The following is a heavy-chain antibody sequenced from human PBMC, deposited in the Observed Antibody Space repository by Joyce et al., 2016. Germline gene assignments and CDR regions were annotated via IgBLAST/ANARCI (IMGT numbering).Heavy chain of an antibody. V-gene: IGHV4-34*02. D-gene: IGHD4-17*01. CDR2: INHIGST. J-gene: IGHJ4*02. Sequence: QVQLQQWGPGLLKPSETLSLTCTIFGGSLRGYYWTWIRQSPGQGLEWIGDINHIGSTNYNPSLESRVTISLHTSENQFSLQLNALTAADTAVYYCAGGRLRPSFEYWGLGTQVTVSS. CDR3: AGGRLRPSFEY. CDR1: GGSLRGYY.